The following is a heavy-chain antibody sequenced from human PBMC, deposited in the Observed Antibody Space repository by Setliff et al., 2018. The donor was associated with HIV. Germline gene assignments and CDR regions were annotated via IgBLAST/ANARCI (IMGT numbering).Heavy chain of an antibody. CDR3: ARDQVANYYGSGIDY. V-gene: IGHV3-64*04. Sequence: GGSLRLSCSASGFSFSKYAMHWVRQAPGKGLEYVSDISSNGFSTYYTESVKGRFTISRDNSKNTLYLQMNSLRAEDTAVYYCARDQVANYYGSGIDYWGQGTLVTVSS. J-gene: IGHJ4*02. CDR1: GFSFSKYA. D-gene: IGHD3-10*01. CDR2: ISSNGFST.